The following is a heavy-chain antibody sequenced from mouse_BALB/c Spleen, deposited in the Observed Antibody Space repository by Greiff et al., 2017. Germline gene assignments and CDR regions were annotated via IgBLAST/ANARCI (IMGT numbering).Heavy chain of an antibody. CDR3: ARSGGYDSWFAY. CDR1: GFTFSSFG. Sequence: EVMLVESGGGLVQPGGSRKLSCAASGFTFSSFGMHWVRQAPEKGLEWVAYISSGSSTIYYADTVKGRFTISRDNPKNTLFLQMTSLRSEDTAMYYCARSGGYDSWFAYWGQGTLVTVSA. J-gene: IGHJ3*01. CDR2: ISSGSSTI. D-gene: IGHD2-2*01. V-gene: IGHV5-17*02.